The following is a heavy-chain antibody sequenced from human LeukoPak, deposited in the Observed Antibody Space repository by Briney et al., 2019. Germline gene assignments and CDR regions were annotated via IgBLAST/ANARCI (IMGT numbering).Heavy chain of an antibody. CDR1: GGSISSYY. CDR2: IYYSGST. V-gene: IGHV4-59*01. CDR3: ARDNGSEAFDI. D-gene: IGHD1-14*01. J-gene: IGHJ3*02. Sequence: PSETLSLTCTVSGGSISSYYWSWIRQPPGKGLVWIGYIYYSGSTNYNPSLKSRVTISVDTAKNQFSLKLSSVTAADTAVYYCARDNGSEAFDIWGQGTMVTVSS.